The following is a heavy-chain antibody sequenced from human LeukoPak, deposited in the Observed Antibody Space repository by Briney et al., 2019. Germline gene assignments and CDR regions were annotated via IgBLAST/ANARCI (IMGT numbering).Heavy chain of an antibody. CDR3: AKGYYDYVWGSYYFDY. CDR2: ISGSGGST. CDR1: GFTFSSYA. Sequence: GGSLRLSCAASGFTFSSYAMSWVRPAPGKGLEWVSAISGSGGSTYYADSVKGRFTISRDNSRDSLFLQMNSLRAEDTAVYYCAKGYYDYVWGSYYFDYWGQGTLVTVSS. J-gene: IGHJ4*02. V-gene: IGHV3-23*01. D-gene: IGHD3-16*01.